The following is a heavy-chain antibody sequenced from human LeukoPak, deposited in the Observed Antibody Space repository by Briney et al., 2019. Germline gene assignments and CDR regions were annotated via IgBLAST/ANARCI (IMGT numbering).Heavy chain of an antibody. V-gene: IGHV3-20*04. CDR3: ARNYDILTGYETTRIGYYMDV. J-gene: IGHJ6*03. D-gene: IGHD3-9*01. CDR1: GFTFDDYG. CDR2: INWNGGST. Sequence: PGGSLRLSCAASGFTFDDYGMSWVRQAPGKGLERVSGINWNGGSTGYADSVKGRFTISRDNAKNSLYLQMNSLRAEDTALYYCARNYDILTGYETTRIGYYMDVWGKGTTVTVSS.